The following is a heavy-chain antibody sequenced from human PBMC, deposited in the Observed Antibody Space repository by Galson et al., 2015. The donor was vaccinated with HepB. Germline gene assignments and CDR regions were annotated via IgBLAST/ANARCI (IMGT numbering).Heavy chain of an antibody. CDR2: ISYDESDK. J-gene: IGHJ4*02. CDR3: ARGGARFGQLLHPPY. D-gene: IGHD3-10*01. Sequence: SLRLSCAASGFILSGFAVHWVRQVPGKGLEWVALISYDESDKYYADSVKGRFTISRDNSKNTVYLQMNGLRTEDTAVYYCARGGARFGQLLHPPYWGQGTLVTVSS. V-gene: IGHV3-30-3*01. CDR1: GFILSGFA.